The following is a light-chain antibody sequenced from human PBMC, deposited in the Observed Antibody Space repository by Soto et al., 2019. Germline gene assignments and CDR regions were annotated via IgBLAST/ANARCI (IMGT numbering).Light chain of an antibody. V-gene: IGKV3-20*01. CDR1: QTFTSTY. J-gene: IGKJ1*01. CDR3: QHYGNAPT. CDR2: AAS. Sequence: EIVLTQSPGTLSLSPWERATLSCRASQTFTSTYLSWYQHKPGRAPRLLFYAASSRAAGVPDRFSGSGSGTDFTLTINRLEPEDFAVYYCQHYGNAPTFGQGTKVDIK.